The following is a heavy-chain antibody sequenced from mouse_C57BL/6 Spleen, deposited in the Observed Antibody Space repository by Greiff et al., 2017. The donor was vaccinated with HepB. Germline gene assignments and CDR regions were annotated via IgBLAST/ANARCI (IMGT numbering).Heavy chain of an antibody. D-gene: IGHD2-1*01. Sequence: EVQLVESGGDLVKPGGSLKLSCAASGFTFSSYGMSWVRQTPDKRLEWVATISSGGSYTYYPDSVKGRFTISRYNAKNTLYLQMSSLKSEDTTMYYCARSYYGNWYFDVWGAGATVTVSS. CDR1: GFTFSSYG. CDR2: ISSGGSYT. V-gene: IGHV5-6*01. J-gene: IGHJ1*01. CDR3: ARSYYGNWYFDV.